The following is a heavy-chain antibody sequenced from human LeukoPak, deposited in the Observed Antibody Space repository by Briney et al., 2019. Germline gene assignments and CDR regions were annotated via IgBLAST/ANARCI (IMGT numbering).Heavy chain of an antibody. J-gene: IGHJ4*02. CDR1: GFTFSSYA. V-gene: IGHV3-30-3*01. D-gene: IGHD6-13*01. Sequence: GGSLRLSCAASGFTFSSYAMHWVRQAPGKGLEWVAVISYDGSNKYYADSVKGRFTISRDNSKNTLYLQMNSLRAEDTAVYYCARARLYSSSWYAYYFDYWGQGTLVTVSS. CDR3: ARARLYSSSWYAYYFDY. CDR2: ISYDGSNK.